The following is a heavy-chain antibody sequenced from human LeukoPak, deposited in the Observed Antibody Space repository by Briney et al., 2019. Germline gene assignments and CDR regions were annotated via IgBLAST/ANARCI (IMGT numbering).Heavy chain of an antibody. CDR2: IYYSGST. Sequence: PSETLSLTCTVSGGSISSYYWNWIRQPPGKGLEWIGYIYYSGSTNYNPSLKSRVTISVDTSKNQFSLKLSSVTAADTAVYYCARVGDTDMVDAFDIWGPGTMVTVSS. CDR3: ARVGDTDMVDAFDI. J-gene: IGHJ3*02. D-gene: IGHD5-18*01. V-gene: IGHV4-59*01. CDR1: GGSISSYY.